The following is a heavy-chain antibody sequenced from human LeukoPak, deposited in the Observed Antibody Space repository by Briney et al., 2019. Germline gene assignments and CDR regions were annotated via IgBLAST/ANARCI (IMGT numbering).Heavy chain of an antibody. CDR2: IYPGDSDT. CDR3: ARLPPSVAPYFDY. Sequence: GESLQISCKGSRYSFTSYWIGWVRQMPGKGLEWMGIIYPGDSDTRYSPSFQGQVTISADKSISTAYLQWSSLKASDTAMYYCARLPPSVAPYFDYWGQGTLVTVSS. J-gene: IGHJ4*02. V-gene: IGHV5-51*01. D-gene: IGHD2-15*01. CDR1: RYSFTSYW.